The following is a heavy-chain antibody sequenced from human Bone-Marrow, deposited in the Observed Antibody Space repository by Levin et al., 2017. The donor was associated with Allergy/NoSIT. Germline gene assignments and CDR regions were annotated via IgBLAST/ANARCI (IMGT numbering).Heavy chain of an antibody. CDR2: ISWNSDTI. CDR3: AKGADRIAVAGVIDF. Sequence: SLKISCAASGFTFDDYAMHWVRQAPGKGLEWVSGISWNSDTIGYADSVKGRFTISRDSAKNSLYLQMNSLRAEDTALYYCAKGADRIAVAGVIDFWGQGTLVTVSS. V-gene: IGHV3-9*01. CDR1: GFTFDDYA. D-gene: IGHD6-19*01. J-gene: IGHJ4*02.